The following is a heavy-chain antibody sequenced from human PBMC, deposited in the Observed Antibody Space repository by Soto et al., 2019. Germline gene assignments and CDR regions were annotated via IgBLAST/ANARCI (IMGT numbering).Heavy chain of an antibody. CDR2: ISSSSSYI. V-gene: IGHV3-21*01. D-gene: IGHD6-19*01. CDR3: ARASIAVAGTRQAFDI. Sequence: EVQLVESGGGLVKPGGSLRLFCAASGFTFSSYSMNWVRQAPGKGLEWVSSISSSSSYIYYADSVKGRFTISRDNAKNSLYLQMNSLRAEDTAVYYCARASIAVAGTRQAFDIWGQGTMVTVSS. J-gene: IGHJ3*02. CDR1: GFTFSSYS.